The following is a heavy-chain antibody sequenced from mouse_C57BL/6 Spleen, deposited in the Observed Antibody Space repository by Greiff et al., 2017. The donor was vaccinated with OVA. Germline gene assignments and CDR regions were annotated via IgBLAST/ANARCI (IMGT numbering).Heavy chain of an antibody. D-gene: IGHD2-3*01. CDR3: ARGGYDLDY. CDR2: ISDGGSYT. CDR1: GFTFSSYA. J-gene: IGHJ2*01. Sequence: DVHLVESGGGLVKPGGSLKLSCAASGFTFSSYAMSWVRQTPEKRLEWVATISDGGSYTYYPDNVKGRFTISRDNAKNNLYLQMSHLKSEDTAMYYCARGGYDLDYWGQGTTLTVSS. V-gene: IGHV5-4*01.